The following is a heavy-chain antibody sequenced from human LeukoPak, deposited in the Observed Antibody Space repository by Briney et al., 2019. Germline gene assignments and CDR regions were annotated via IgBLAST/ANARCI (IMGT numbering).Heavy chain of an antibody. CDR1: GFAFSSYG. CDR3: ARDCSSTSCYHYYYYYMDV. CDR2: ISSSSSYI. J-gene: IGHJ6*03. D-gene: IGHD2-2*01. V-gene: IGHV3-21*01. Sequence: PGGSLRLSCAASGFAFSSYGMSWVRQAPGKVLEWVSSISSSSSYIYYADSVKGRFTISRDNAKNSLYLQMNSLRAEDTAVYYCARDCSSTSCYHYYYYYMDVWGKGTTVTISS.